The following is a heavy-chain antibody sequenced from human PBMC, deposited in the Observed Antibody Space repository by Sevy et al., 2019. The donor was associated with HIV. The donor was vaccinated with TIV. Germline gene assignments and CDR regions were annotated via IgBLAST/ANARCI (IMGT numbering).Heavy chain of an antibody. CDR2: ISSRSGTI. Sequence: GGLRLSCAASGITLSNYGVNWVRQAPGKGLEWVSYISSRSGTIYYADSVKGRFTISRDNAKNTLSLQMNSLRAEDTAVYYCARGGYPRPFDYWGQGTLVTVSS. D-gene: IGHD1-1*01. CDR3: ARGGYPRPFDY. CDR1: GITLSNYG. J-gene: IGHJ4*02. V-gene: IGHV3-48*01.